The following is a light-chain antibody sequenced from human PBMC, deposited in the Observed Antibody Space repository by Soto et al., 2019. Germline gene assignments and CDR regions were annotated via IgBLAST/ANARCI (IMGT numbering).Light chain of an antibody. CDR3: QQYDNLPLT. CDR2: GAS. J-gene: IGKJ4*01. CDR1: QSGSSNY. Sequence: EIVLTQSPATLSLSPGERATLSCRASQSGSSNYLAWYQQKPGQAPRLLMYGASSRDTGIPARFSGSGSGTDFTLTISRVEPEDFGVYYCQQYDNLPLTFGGGTKVEIK. V-gene: IGKV3-20*01.